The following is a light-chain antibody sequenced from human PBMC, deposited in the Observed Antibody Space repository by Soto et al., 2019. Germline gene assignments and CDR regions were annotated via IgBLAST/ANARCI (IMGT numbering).Light chain of an antibody. Sequence: QSVLMQPPSVSAAPGQTVTISCSGSSSNIGNNYVSWYQHLPGTAPKLLIYDNNKRPSGIPDRFSGSKSGTSATLGITGLQTGDEADYYCGTWDSSLSAGVFGGGTKLTVL. CDR3: GTWDSSLSAGV. V-gene: IGLV1-51*01. CDR1: SSNIGNNY. CDR2: DNN. J-gene: IGLJ2*01.